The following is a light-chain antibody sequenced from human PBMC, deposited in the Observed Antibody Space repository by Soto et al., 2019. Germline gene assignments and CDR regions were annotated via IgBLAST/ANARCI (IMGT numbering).Light chain of an antibody. CDR2: EVS. Sequence: QSALTQPASVSGSPGQSITISCTGTSSDVGGYNYVSWYQQHPGKAPKLIIYEVSHRPSGVSNRFSGSKSGNTASLTISGLQAEDEADYYCSSYAGRVFGGGTKVTVL. V-gene: IGLV2-14*01. J-gene: IGLJ3*02. CDR3: SSYAGRV. CDR1: SSDVGGYNY.